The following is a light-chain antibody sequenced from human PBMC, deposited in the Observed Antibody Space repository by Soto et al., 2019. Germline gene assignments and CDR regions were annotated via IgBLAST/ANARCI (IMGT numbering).Light chain of an antibody. CDR2: GAS. Sequence: EIVLNQSPATLSLSPGQRASLSCRASQRVSTTVAWYHQKPGQAPRLLVYGASTRATGIPARFSGSGAGTDFTLTITSLQSEDFGVYFCQQDKDWPTTFGQGTKVDI. CDR3: QQDKDWPTT. J-gene: IGKJ1*01. V-gene: IGKV3-15*01. CDR1: QRVSTT.